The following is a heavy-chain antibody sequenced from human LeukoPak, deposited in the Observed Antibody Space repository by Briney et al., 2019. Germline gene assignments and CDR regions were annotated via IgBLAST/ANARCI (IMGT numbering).Heavy chain of an antibody. D-gene: IGHD6-19*01. CDR2: ISYDGSNK. CDR3: ARDLFSSGWPADY. V-gene: IGHV3-30-3*01. Sequence: GGPLRLSCAASGFTFSSYAMHWVRQAPGKGLEWVAVISYDGSNKYYADSVKGRFTISRDNSKNTLYLQMNSLRAEDTAVYYCARDLFSSGWPADYWGQGTLVTVSS. J-gene: IGHJ4*02. CDR1: GFTFSSYA.